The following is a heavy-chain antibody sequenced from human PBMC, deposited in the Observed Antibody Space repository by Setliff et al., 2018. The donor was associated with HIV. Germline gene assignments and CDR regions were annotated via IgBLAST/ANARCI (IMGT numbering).Heavy chain of an antibody. CDR1: GGSFSGYC. CDR3: ARDPVWFGELSWFDP. CDR2: INHSGST. D-gene: IGHD3-10*01. J-gene: IGHJ5*02. V-gene: IGHV4-34*01. Sequence: SETLSLTCAVYGGSFSGYCWSWIRQPPGKGLEWIGEINHSGSTNYNPSLRNRVTLSVDTSKNQFSLKLSSVTAADTAVYYCARDPVWFGELSWFDPWGQGTLVTV.